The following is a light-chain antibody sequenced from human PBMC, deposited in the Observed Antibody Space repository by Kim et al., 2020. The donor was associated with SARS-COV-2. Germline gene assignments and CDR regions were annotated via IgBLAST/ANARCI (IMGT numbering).Light chain of an antibody. Sequence: DIQMTQSPSSLSASVGDTVTITCRASQGIRIYLAWFQQKPGKAPKSLIYAASKFEGGVPSKFSGSGSGTDFSLTIKNVQPEDSATYYCHHDDEYPITFGQGTRLEIK. CDR3: HHDDEYPIT. V-gene: IGKV1-16*02. CDR2: AAS. J-gene: IGKJ5*01. CDR1: QGIRIY.